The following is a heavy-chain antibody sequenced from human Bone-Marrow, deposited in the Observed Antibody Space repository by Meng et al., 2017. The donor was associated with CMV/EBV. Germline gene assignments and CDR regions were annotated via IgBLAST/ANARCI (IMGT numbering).Heavy chain of an antibody. CDR2: ISYDGSNK. Sequence: GGSRRLSCAASGFTFSSYAMHWVRQAPGKGLEWVAVISYDGSNKYYADSVKGRFTISRDNSKNTLYLQMNSLRAEDTAVYYCAKHIPFGDFWGQGTLVTVSS. CDR1: GFTFSSYA. V-gene: IGHV3-30*04. J-gene: IGHJ4*02. CDR3: AKHIPFGDF. D-gene: IGHD3-16*01.